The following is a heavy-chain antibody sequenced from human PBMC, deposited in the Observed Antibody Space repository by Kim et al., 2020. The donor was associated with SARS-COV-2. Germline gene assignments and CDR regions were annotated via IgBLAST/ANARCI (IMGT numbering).Heavy chain of an antibody. CDR3: ARQKGQQLKRYAFDI. D-gene: IGHD6-13*01. Sequence: SETLSLTCTVSGCSISSGGYYWSCLRQHPGKGLECIGYVYYSGSPYYNPSLKSRVTISVDTSKNQFSLKLSSVTAADTAGYYCARQKGQQLKRYAFDILGHGTMCPLSS. V-gene: IGHV4-31*03. CDR1: GCSISSGGYY. CDR2: VYYSGSP. J-gene: IGHJ3*02.